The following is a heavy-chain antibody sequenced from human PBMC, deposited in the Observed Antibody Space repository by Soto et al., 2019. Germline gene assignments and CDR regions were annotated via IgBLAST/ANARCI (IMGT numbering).Heavy chain of an antibody. CDR1: GYTXTSYG. D-gene: IGHD2-21*02. J-gene: IGHJ3*02. Sequence: SXKVSFKASGYTXTSYGIGLVRQAPGQGLEWMGWISDYNGNTNYAQKLQGRVTMTTDTSTSTAYMELRSLRSDETAVYYCARDREYGGNSGGAAFDIWGQGTMVTVS. CDR3: ARDREYGGNSGGAAFDI. CDR2: ISDYNGNT. V-gene: IGHV1-18*04.